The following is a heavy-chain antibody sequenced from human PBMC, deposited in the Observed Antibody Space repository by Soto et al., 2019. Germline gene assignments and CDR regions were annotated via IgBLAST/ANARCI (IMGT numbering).Heavy chain of an antibody. Sequence: PSETLSLTCTVSRASIYTYSWTWIRQPAGKGLQWIGHIYSSGSANYSPSLKSRVSMSVASYKNQISLKLSAVTAADTAVYYCATIVGANDYWGQGTLVTVSS. V-gene: IGHV4-4*07. CDR2: IYSSGSA. CDR1: RASIYTYS. CDR3: ATIVGANDY. J-gene: IGHJ4*02. D-gene: IGHD1-26*01.